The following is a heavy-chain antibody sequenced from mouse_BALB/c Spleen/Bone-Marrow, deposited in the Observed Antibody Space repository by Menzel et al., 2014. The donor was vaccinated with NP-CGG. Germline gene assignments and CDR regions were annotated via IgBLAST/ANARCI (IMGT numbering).Heavy chain of an antibody. V-gene: IGHV6-6*02. Sequence: EVQLQQSGGGLVQPGGSMKLSCVASGFTFSNYWMNWVRQSPEKGLEWVAEIRLKSNNYATHYAESVKGRFTISRDDSKSGVYLQMNNLRAEDTGIYYCTVPFGPGFDYWGQGTTLTVSS. CDR2: IRLKSNNYAT. CDR3: TVPFGPGFDY. CDR1: GFTFSNYW. J-gene: IGHJ2*01.